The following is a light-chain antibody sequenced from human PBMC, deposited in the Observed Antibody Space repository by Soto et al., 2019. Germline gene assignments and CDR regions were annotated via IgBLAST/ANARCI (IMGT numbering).Light chain of an antibody. Sequence: DIQMTQSPSSVSASVGDRVTITCRASQGISSWLAWYHQKPGKAPKVLIYDASSLQSGVPSRFSGSGSGTDVTLTISNLQPEDFATYYCQQVYSFPLPFGGGTKVEIK. V-gene: IGKV1D-12*01. J-gene: IGKJ4*01. CDR2: DAS. CDR1: QGISSW. CDR3: QQVYSFPLP.